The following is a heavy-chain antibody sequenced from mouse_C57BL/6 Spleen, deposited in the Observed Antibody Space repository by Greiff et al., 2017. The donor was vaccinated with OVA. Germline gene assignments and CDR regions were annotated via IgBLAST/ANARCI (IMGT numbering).Heavy chain of an antibody. J-gene: IGHJ4*01. Sequence: QVQLQQPGAELVRPGSSVKLSCKASGYTFTSYWMHWVQQRPIQGLEWIGNIDPSDSETHYNQKFKDKATLTVDKSSSTAYMQLSSLTSEDSAVYDCARKGDSSGPEAMDDWGKGTSVTVST. CDR3: ARKGDSSGPEAMDD. CDR1: GYTFTSYW. V-gene: IGHV1-52*01. CDR2: IDPSDSET. D-gene: IGHD3-2*02.